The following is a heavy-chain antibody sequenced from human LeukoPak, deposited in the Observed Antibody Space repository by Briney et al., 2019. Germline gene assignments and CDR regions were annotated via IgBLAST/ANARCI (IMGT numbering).Heavy chain of an antibody. V-gene: IGHV1-2*04. CDR3: ARGGPYYDSSRANDLNY. Sequence: ASVKVSCKASGYIFTDYYMHWVRQAPGQGLEWMGWINPNSGGTHYVQRFQGWVTMTRDTSISTAYMELSRLTSDDTAVYYCARGGPYYDSSRANDLNYWGQGTLVTVSS. CDR1: GYIFTDYY. J-gene: IGHJ4*02. CDR2: INPNSGGT. D-gene: IGHD3-22*01.